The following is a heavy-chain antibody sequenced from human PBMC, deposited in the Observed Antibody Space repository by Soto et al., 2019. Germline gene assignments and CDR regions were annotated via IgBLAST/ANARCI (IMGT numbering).Heavy chain of an antibody. CDR2: ISYDGSNK. V-gene: IGHV3-30*18. CDR3: AKDHSVGVEVYAI. Sequence: QVPLVESGGGVVQPGRSLRLSCAASGFTFSSYGMHWVRQAPGKGLEWVAVISYDGSNKHYADSVKGRFTISRDNSKNTLYLPMNSLRAEDTAAYYCAKDHSVGVEVYAIWGHGTMVTVSS. D-gene: IGHD1-26*01. J-gene: IGHJ3*02. CDR1: GFTFSSYG.